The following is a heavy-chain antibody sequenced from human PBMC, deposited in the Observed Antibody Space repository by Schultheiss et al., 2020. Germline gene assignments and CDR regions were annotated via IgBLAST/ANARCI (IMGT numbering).Heavy chain of an antibody. CDR2: IYYSGST. CDR1: GGSISRTSYY. Sequence: SETLSLTCTVSGGSISRTSYYWGWIRQPPGKGLEWIGTIYYSGSTYFNPSLKNRVTISVNTSTDQFSLKLRSVTAADTAVYYCARQFCSSTSCYPYYYYGMDVWGQGTTVTVSS. J-gene: IGHJ6*02. D-gene: IGHD2-2*01. V-gene: IGHV4-39*01. CDR3: ARQFCSSTSCYPYYYYGMDV.